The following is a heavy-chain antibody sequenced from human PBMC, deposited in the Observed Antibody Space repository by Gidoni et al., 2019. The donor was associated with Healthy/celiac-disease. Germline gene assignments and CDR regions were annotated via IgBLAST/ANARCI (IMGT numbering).Heavy chain of an antibody. V-gene: IGHV4-34*01. CDR1: GGSFSGYY. D-gene: IGHD6-13*01. J-gene: IGHJ4*02. CDR3: ARGYSSSWTPFGY. Sequence: QVQLQQWGAGLLKPSETLSLTCAVYGGSFSGYYWSWIRQPPGKGLEWIGEINHSGSTNYNPSLKSRVTISVDTSKNQFSLKLSSVTAADTAVYYCARGYSSSWTPFGYWGQGTLVTVSS. CDR2: INHSGST.